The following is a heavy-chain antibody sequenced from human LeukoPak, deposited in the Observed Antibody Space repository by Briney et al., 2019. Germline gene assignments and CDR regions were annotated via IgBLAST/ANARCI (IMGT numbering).Heavy chain of an antibody. J-gene: IGHJ3*02. CDR3: ARRDTAMVSHAFDI. CDR2: IYYSGST. Sequence: SGTLSLTCTVSGGSISSYYWSWIRQPPGKGLEWIGYIYYSGSTNYNPSLKSRVTISVDTSKNQFSLKLSSVTAADTAVYYCARRDTAMVSHAFDIWGQGTMVTVSS. CDR1: GGSISSYY. V-gene: IGHV4-59*08. D-gene: IGHD5-18*01.